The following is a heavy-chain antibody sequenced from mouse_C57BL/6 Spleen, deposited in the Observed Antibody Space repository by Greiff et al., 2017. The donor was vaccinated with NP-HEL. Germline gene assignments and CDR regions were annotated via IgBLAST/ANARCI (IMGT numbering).Heavy chain of an antibody. V-gene: IGHV1-7*01. CDR3: ASTRYDYVWFAY. CDR1: GYTFTSYW. D-gene: IGHD2-4*01. J-gene: IGHJ3*01. CDR2: INPSSGYT. Sequence: QVQLKQSGAELAKPGASVKLSCKASGYTFTSYWMHWVKQRPGQGLEWIGYINPSSGYTKYNQKFKDKATLTADKSSSTAYMQLSSLTYEDSAVYYCASTRYDYVWFAYWGQGTLVTVSA.